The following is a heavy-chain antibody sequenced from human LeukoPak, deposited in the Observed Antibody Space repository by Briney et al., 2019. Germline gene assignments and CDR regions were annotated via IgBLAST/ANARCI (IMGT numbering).Heavy chain of an antibody. J-gene: IGHJ4*02. V-gene: IGHV1-69*10. D-gene: IGHD1-26*01. CDR2: FIPILGTA. CDR3: ARDFGPYSGSYRTPDY. CDR1: GATFSDYA. Sequence: SVKVSCKASGATFSDYALNWVRQAPGQGLEWMGVFIPILGTANSTQKFQDRVTITADMSTNTAYMELSSLRSDDTAVYYCARDFGPYSGSYRTPDYWGQGTLVTVSS.